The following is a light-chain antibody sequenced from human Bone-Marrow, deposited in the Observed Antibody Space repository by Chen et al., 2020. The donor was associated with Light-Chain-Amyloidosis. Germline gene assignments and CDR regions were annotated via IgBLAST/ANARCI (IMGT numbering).Light chain of an antibody. Sequence: SSVLTQPSSVSVAPGQTATIACGGNNIGSTSVHWYQQTPGQAPLLVVYDDSDRPSGTPERLSGSNSGNTATLTISRVEAGDEADYYCQVWDRSSDRPVFGGGTKLTVL. CDR2: DDS. V-gene: IGLV3-21*02. J-gene: IGLJ3*02. CDR1: NIGSTS. CDR3: QVWDRSSDRPV.